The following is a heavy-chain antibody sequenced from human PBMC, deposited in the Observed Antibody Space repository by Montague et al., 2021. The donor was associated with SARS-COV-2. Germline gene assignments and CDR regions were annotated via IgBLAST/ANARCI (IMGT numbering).Heavy chain of an antibody. CDR1: GGSFSGYY. V-gene: IGHV4-34*01. CDR2: INHSGST. CDR3: AREVGRGDSGYEGEY. Sequence: SETLSPTCAVYGGSFSGYYWSWIRQPQGKGLEWKGEINHSGSTNYNPYLKSQVTISVDTSKNQFSLKLSSVTVADTAVYYCAREVGRGDSGYEGEYWGQGTLVTVSS. D-gene: IGHD5-12*01. J-gene: IGHJ4*02.